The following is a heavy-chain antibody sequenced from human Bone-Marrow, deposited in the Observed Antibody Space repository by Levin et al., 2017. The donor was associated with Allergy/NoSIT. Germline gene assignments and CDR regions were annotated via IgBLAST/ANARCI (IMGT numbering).Heavy chain of an antibody. CDR3: AREWLAYAFDI. D-gene: IGHD3-22*01. V-gene: IGHV3-30-3*01. CDR1: GFTFSSYP. Sequence: GESLKISCAASGFTFSSYPMHWVRQAPGKGLEWVAHVTYDGSNKFYAESVKGRFTISRDNSKNTLYLHMNILKPEDTAVYYCAREWLAYAFDIWGQGTMVTVSS. J-gene: IGHJ3*02. CDR2: VTYDGSNK.